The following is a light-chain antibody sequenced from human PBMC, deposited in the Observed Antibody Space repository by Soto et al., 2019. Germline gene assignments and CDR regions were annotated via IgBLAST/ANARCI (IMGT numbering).Light chain of an antibody. CDR1: RSSIGSNT. V-gene: IGLV1-44*01. CDR3: AAWDDSLLGVV. Sequence: QSVLTQPPSASGTPGQTVTISCSGTRSSIGSNTVNWYQQFPGTAPKLLIYSNDLRPSGVPDRISGYKSGTSASLAISGLQSEDEANYYCAAWDDSLLGVVFGGGTKVTVL. CDR2: SND. J-gene: IGLJ2*01.